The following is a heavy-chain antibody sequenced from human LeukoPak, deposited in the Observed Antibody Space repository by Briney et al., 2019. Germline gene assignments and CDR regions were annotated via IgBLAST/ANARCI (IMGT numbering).Heavy chain of an antibody. CDR2: INPSGGST. J-gene: IGHJ4*02. V-gene: IGHV1-46*01. CDR3: ARGYCSSTSCYEPPRY. CDR1: GYTFTSYY. D-gene: IGHD2-2*01. Sequence: ASVKVSCKASGYTFTSYYMHWVRQAPAPGLEWMGIINPSGGSTSYAQKFQGRVTMTRDTSTSTVYMELSSLRSEDTAVYYCARGYCSSTSCYEPPRYWGQGTLVTVSS.